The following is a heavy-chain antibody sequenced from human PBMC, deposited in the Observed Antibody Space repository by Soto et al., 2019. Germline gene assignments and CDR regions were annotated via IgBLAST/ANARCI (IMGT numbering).Heavy chain of an antibody. J-gene: IGHJ4*02. V-gene: IGHV3-30*04. D-gene: IGHD6-13*01. CDR2: ISYDGGKK. CDR3: AREGQPAAGTTPHN. Sequence: GGSLRLSCAASGFNFSSYAMHWVRQAPGKGLEWVAVISYDGGKKYYADSVKGRFTISRDNSKNTLYVEMNSLSAEDAAVYYCAREGQPAAGTTPHNWGRGTLVTVSS. CDR1: GFNFSSYA.